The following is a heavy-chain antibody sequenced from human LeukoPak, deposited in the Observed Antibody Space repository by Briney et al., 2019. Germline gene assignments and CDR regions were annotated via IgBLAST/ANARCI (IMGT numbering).Heavy chain of an antibody. D-gene: IGHD6-19*01. CDR1: GYTFTSYG. J-gene: IGHJ4*02. Sequence: GASVTVSCKASGYTFTSYGISWVRQAPGQGREWMGWISAYNGNTNYAQKLQGRVTMTTDTSTSTAYMELRSLRSDDTAVYYCARAVSSGWYDYWGQGTLVTVSS. CDR2: ISAYNGNT. V-gene: IGHV1-18*01. CDR3: ARAVSSGWYDY.